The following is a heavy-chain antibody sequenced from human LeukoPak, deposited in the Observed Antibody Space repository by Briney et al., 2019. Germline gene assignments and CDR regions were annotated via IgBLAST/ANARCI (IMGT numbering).Heavy chain of an antibody. CDR2: FDPEDGET. CDR1: GYTFTSYD. J-gene: IGHJ4*02. D-gene: IGHD3-22*01. CDR3: ATGRDSSGYYYPTLDG. V-gene: IGHV1-24*01. Sequence: GASVKVSCKASGYTFTSYDINWVRQAPGKGLEWMGGFDPEDGETIYAQKFQGRVTMTEDTSTDTAYMELSSLRSEDTAVYYCATGRDSSGYYYPTLDGWGQGNLVTVSS.